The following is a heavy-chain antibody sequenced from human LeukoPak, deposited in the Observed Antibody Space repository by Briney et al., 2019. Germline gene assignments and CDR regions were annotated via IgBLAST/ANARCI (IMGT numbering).Heavy chain of an antibody. CDR2: INHSGST. D-gene: IGHD5-24*01. CDR1: GGSFSGYY. Sequence: PSETLSLTCAVYGGSFSGYYWSWIRQPPGKGLGWIGEINHSGSTNYNPSLKSRVTISVDTSKNQFSLKLSSVTAADTAVYYCARLVDGYNFYFDYWGQGTLVTVSS. J-gene: IGHJ4*02. V-gene: IGHV4-34*01. CDR3: ARLVDGYNFYFDY.